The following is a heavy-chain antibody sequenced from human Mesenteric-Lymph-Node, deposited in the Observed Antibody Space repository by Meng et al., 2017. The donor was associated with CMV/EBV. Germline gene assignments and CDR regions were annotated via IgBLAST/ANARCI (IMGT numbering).Heavy chain of an antibody. Sequence: GESLKISCAASGFTFSSRGMHWVRQAPGKGLEWVAFIQFDGSDINYGDSVKGRFTISRDNSKNTLYLQMNSLRTEDTALYYCVKEISGIRDYWGQGTLVTVSS. CDR3: VKEISGIRDY. J-gene: IGHJ4*02. D-gene: IGHD3-3*02. CDR1: GFTFSSRG. V-gene: IGHV3-30*02. CDR2: IQFDGSDI.